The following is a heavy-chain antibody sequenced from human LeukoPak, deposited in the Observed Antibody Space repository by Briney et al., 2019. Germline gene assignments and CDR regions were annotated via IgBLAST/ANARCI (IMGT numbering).Heavy chain of an antibody. D-gene: IGHD1-26*01. V-gene: IGHV3-48*01. CDR3: ARDRIKSGSYYFDY. CDR1: AFTFSDYS. Sequence: PGGSVRLPCAVSAFTFSDYSMNWVRQAPGKGREWISYIRGRSSNIYYADSVKGRFTISRDNAKNSMYLQMNSLRAEDTAVYYCARDRIKSGSYYFDYWGQGTLVTVSS. J-gene: IGHJ4*02. CDR2: IRGRSSNI.